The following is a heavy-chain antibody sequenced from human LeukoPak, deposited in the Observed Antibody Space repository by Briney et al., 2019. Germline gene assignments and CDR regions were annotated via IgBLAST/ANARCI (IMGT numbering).Heavy chain of an antibody. D-gene: IGHD3-3*01. CDR1: GGSFSDYS. V-gene: IGHV4-34*01. Sequence: PSETLSLTCTVYGGSFSDYSWSWIRRPPGKGLEWIGEVSHGGTTNYNPSLESRVTISIDTSNSQFSLNLKSVTAADSGVYYCARDSIAVFGVITGNYYYMDVWGKGTTVTVSS. J-gene: IGHJ6*03. CDR2: VSHGGTT. CDR3: ARDSIAVFGVITGNYYYMDV.